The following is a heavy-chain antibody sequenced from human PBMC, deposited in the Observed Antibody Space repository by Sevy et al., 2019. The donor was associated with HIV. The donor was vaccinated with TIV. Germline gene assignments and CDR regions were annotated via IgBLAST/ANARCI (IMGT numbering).Heavy chain of an antibody. V-gene: IGHV3-9*01. J-gene: IGHJ3*02. CDR1: GFTFDDYA. CDR3: AKDRSGSYSPGHYAFDI. D-gene: IGHD1-26*01. CDR2: ISWNSGSI. Sequence: GGSLRLSCAASGFTFDDYAMHWVRQAPGKGLEWVSGISWNSGSIGYADSVKGRFTISRDNAKNSLYLQMNSLRAEDTALYYCAKDRSGSYSPGHYAFDIWGQGTMVTVSS.